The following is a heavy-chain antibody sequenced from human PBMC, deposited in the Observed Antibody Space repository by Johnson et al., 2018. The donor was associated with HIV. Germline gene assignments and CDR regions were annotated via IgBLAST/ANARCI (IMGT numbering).Heavy chain of an antibody. Sequence: QVQLVESGGGVVQPGRSLRLSCAASGFTFTSYAMHWVRQAPGKGLEWVAVISYDGSDKYYADSVKGRFTISRDNSKNTLYLQMHSLRPEDTAVYYCARESDQYSSGWYEQLDAFDIWGQGTMVTVSS. CDR2: ISYDGSDK. CDR3: ARESDQYSSGWYEQLDAFDI. J-gene: IGHJ3*02. CDR1: GFTFTSYA. D-gene: IGHD6-19*01. V-gene: IGHV3-30*04.